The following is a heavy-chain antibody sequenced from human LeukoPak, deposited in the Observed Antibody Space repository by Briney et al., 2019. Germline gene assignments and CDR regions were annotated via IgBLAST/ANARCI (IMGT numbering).Heavy chain of an antibody. CDR3: ASQMATTLYYFDY. CDR1: GYTFTSYY. J-gene: IGHJ4*02. D-gene: IGHD5-24*01. Sequence: GASVKVSCKAPGYTFTSYYMHWVRQAPGQGLEWMGIINPSGGSTSYAQKFQGRVTMTRDTSTSTVYMELSSLRSEDTAVYYCASQMATTLYYFDYWGQGTLVTVSS. CDR2: INPSGGST. V-gene: IGHV1-46*01.